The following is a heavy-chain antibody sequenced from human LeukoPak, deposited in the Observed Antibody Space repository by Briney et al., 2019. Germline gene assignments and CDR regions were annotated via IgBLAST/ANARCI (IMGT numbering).Heavy chain of an antibody. V-gene: IGHV1-69*13. CDR3: ARVGIVVVPAAMEDYYYMDV. Sequence: SVKVSCKAFGGTFSSYAISWVRQAPGQGLEWMGGIIPIFGTANYAQKFQGRVTITADESTSTAYMELRSLRSEDTAVYYCARVGIVVVPAAMEDYYYMDVWGKGTTVTVSS. J-gene: IGHJ6*03. CDR1: GGTFSSYA. CDR2: IIPIFGTA. D-gene: IGHD2-2*03.